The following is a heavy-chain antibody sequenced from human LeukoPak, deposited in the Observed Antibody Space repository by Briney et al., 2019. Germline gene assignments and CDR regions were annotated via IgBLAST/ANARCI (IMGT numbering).Heavy chain of an antibody. D-gene: IGHD6-19*01. CDR2: IRYDGSNK. CDR3: SKDQQWLVNFIDY. J-gene: IGHJ4*02. Sequence: GGSLRLSCAASGFTFSSYGMHWVRQAPGKGLEWVAFIRYDGSNKYYADSVKGRFTISRDNSKNTLYLRMNSLRAEDTAVYYCSKDQQWLVNFIDYWGQGTLVTVSS. CDR1: GFTFSSYG. V-gene: IGHV3-30*02.